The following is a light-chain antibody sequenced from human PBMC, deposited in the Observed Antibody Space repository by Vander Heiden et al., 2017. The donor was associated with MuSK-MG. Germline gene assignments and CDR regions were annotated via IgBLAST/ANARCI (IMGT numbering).Light chain of an antibody. Sequence: EIQMTQSPSSLSASVGDRVTITCRTSQSISSFLNWYQQTPGKVPKLLVYSTSTLQGGVPSRFSGSGSETDFSLTISNLQPEDFATYHCQQSYSMPWTFGQGTRVEIK. CDR2: STS. J-gene: IGKJ1*01. CDR1: QSISSF. CDR3: QQSYSMPWT. V-gene: IGKV1-39*01.